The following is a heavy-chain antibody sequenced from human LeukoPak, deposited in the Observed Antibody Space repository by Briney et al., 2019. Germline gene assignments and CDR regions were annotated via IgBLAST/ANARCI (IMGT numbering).Heavy chain of an antibody. V-gene: IGHV1-2*02. CDR1: GYTFTGYY. Sequence: ASVKVSCKASGYTFTGYYMHWVRQAPGQGLEWMGGINPNSGGTNYPQKFQGRVTMTRDTSISTAYMELSRLRSDDTAVYYCARKGCTGDCYRFDPWGQGTLVTVSS. CDR3: ARKGCTGDCYRFDP. J-gene: IGHJ5*02. CDR2: INPNSGGT. D-gene: IGHD2-21*02.